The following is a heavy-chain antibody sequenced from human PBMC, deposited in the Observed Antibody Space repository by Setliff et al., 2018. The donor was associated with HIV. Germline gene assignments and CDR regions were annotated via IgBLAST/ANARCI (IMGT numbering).Heavy chain of an antibody. J-gene: IGHJ5*02. D-gene: IGHD4-17*01. V-gene: IGHV3-30*07. CDR3: AKADRGYGRNWFDP. CDR1: GFTFSTFA. CDR2: ISYDASST. Sequence: GGSLRLSCVASGFTFSTFAMHWVRQAPGKGLEWVSVISYDASSTYYADSVKGRFTISRDNSKNTLYLQMNSLRAEDTAVYYCAKADRGYGRNWFDPWGQGTLVTVSS.